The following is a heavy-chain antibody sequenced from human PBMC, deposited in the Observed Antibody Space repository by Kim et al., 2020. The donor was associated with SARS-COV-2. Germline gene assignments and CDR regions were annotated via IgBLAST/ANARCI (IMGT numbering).Heavy chain of an antibody. Sequence: SETLSLTCAVSGGSISSSNWWSWVRQPPGKGLEWIGEIYHSGSTNYNPSLKSRVTISVDKSKNQFSLKLSSVTAADTAVYYCARTVYAGAGITGTTATFLVGMDVWGQGTTVTVSS. CDR2: IYHSGST. CDR1: GGSISSSNW. V-gene: IGHV4-4*02. D-gene: IGHD1-20*01. CDR3: ARTVYAGAGITGTTATFLVGMDV. J-gene: IGHJ6*02.